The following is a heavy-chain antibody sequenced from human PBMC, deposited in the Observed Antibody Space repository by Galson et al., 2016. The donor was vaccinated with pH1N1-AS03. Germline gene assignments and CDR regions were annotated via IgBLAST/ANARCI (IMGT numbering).Heavy chain of an antibody. CDR3: ASVSLAYCSSTRCFRLDP. J-gene: IGHJ5*02. CDR2: IYDSGDT. CDR1: GGSISSGNYF. Sequence: LSLTCTVSGGSISSGNYFWNWIRQHPGKGLEWIGLIYDSGDTFYNPSLKSRVSISVDTSKNQFSLKLNALTAADTAVYYCASVSLAYCSSTRCFRLDPWGQGTLVTVSS. V-gene: IGHV4-31*03. D-gene: IGHD2-2*01.